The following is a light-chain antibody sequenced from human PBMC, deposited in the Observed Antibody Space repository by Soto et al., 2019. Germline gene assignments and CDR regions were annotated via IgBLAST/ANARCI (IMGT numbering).Light chain of an antibody. J-gene: IGLJ1*01. Sequence: QSVLTQPPSASGSPGQSVTISCTGSSSDVGGYNYVSWYQQYPGKAPKLMIYEVSKRPSGVPDCFSGSKSGNTASLTVSGLQAENEADKYGCSNAGINGSIFGTGT. CDR2: EVS. V-gene: IGLV2-8*01. CDR3: CSNAGINGSI. CDR1: SSDVGGYNY.